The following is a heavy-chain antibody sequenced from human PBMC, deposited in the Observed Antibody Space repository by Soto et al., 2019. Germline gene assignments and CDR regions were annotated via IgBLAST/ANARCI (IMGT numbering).Heavy chain of an antibody. Sequence: QVQLVQSGAEVKKPGSSVKVSCKASGGTFSSYAISWVRQAPGQGLEWMGGIIPIFGTANYAQKFQGRVTITADESTRTAYMERSSLSSEDTAVYYCEMRREGGHREWVYFDYWGQGTLVTVSS. CDR1: GGTFSSYA. V-gene: IGHV1-69*12. D-gene: IGHD1-26*01. CDR3: EMRREGGHREWVYFDY. CDR2: IIPIFGTA. J-gene: IGHJ4*02.